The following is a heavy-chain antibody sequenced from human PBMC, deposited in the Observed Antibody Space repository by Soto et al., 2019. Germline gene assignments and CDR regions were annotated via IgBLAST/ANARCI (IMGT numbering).Heavy chain of an antibody. Sequence: SVTCSVGGGSSSRGKYYRSRIRQPPGKGLESIGYIYFSGSTYYNPSLKSRVTISVDTSKNQFSLKLSSVTAADTAVYYCARSQTTVTSYDYWGQGTLVTVSS. V-gene: IGHV4-30-4*08. J-gene: IGHJ4*02. CDR2: IYFSGST. D-gene: IGHD4-17*01. CDR3: ARSQTTVTSYDY. CDR1: GGSSSRGKYY.